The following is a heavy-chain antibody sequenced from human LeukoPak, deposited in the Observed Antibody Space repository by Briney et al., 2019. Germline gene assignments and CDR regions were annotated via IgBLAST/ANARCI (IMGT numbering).Heavy chain of an antibody. CDR3: ARDRHYYGSGSENWFDP. J-gene: IGHJ5*02. V-gene: IGHV3-30*04. CDR1: GFTFSSYA. D-gene: IGHD3-10*01. CDR2: ISYDGSNK. Sequence: GGSLRLSCAASGFTFSSYAIYWVRQAPGKGLEWVAVISYDGSNKYYADSVKGRFTISRDNSKNTLYLQMNSLRAEDTAVYYCARDRHYYGSGSENWFDPWGQGTLVTVSS.